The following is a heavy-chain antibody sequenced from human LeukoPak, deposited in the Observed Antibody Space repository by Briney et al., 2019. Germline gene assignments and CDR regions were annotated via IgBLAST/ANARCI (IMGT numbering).Heavy chain of an antibody. CDR2: LSNDGNNK. CDR1: GFTFSSFV. CDR3: AKGDSSGWYGPYFDY. J-gene: IGHJ4*02. D-gene: IGHD6-19*01. V-gene: IGHV3-30-3*01. Sequence: GGSLRLSCATSGFTFSSFVMHWVRQAPGKGLEWVAVLSNDGNNKYYGDSVKGRFTISRDNPKNTLYLQMNSLRAEDTAVYYCAKGDSSGWYGPYFDYWGQGTLVTVSS.